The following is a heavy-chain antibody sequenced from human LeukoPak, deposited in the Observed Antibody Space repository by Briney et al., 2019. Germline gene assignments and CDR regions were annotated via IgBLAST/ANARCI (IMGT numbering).Heavy chain of an antibody. CDR1: GFTFSSYS. Sequence: PGGSLRLSCAASGFTFSSYSMNWVRQAPGKGLEWVSYISSGSSTIYYADSVKGRFTISRDNAKNSLYLQMNSLRAEDTAVYYCARDDYGDYSWFDPWGQGTLVTVSS. J-gene: IGHJ5*02. V-gene: IGHV3-48*01. CDR3: ARDDYGDYSWFDP. D-gene: IGHD4-17*01. CDR2: ISSGSSTI.